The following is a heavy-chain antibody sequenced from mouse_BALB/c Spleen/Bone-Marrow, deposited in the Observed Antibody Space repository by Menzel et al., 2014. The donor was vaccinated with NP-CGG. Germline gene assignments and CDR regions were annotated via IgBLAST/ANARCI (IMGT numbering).Heavy chain of an antibody. D-gene: IGHD1-1*01. V-gene: IGHV1-9*01. Sequence: VQLQQSGAGLMKPGASVKISCKATGYTFSSYWIEWVKQRPGHGLEWIGEILPGSGNTNYNEKFKGKATFTADTSSNTAYMQLSGLTSEDSAVYYCAREDITTVVEMDYWGQGTSVTVSS. CDR2: ILPGSGNT. CDR1: GYTFSSYW. J-gene: IGHJ4*01. CDR3: AREDITTVVEMDY.